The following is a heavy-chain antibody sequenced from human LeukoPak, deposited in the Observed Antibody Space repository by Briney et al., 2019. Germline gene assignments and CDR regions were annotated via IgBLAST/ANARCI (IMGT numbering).Heavy chain of an antibody. D-gene: IGHD6-13*01. Sequence: GGSLRLSCAASEFTFSSYSMNWVRQAPGKGLEWVSYITNSGNSKSYADSVKGRFTISRDNTKNSLYLQMNGLRAEDTAVYYCARDARGAAAADDAFDLWGQGTMVTVSS. J-gene: IGHJ3*01. CDR2: ITNSGNSK. CDR1: EFTFSSYS. V-gene: IGHV3-48*01. CDR3: ARDARGAAAADDAFDL.